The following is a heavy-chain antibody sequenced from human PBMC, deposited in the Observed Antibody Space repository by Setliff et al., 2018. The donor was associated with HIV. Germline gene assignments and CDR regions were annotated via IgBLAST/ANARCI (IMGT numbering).Heavy chain of an antibody. J-gene: IGHJ6*03. V-gene: IGHV4-39*01. D-gene: IGHD1-26*01. CDR2: IYYSGST. CDR1: GGSISSSSYY. CDR3: ARGIGPLPNWENFYYSMDV. Sequence: LSLTCTVSGGSISSSSYYWGWIRQPPGKGLEWIGSIYYSGSTYYNPSLKSRVTISVDTSKNQFSLKLSSVTAADTAVYYCARGIGPLPNWENFYYSMDVWGKGTTVTVSS.